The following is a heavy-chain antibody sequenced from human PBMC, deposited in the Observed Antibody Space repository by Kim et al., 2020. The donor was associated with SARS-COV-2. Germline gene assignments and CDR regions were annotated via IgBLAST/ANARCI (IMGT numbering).Heavy chain of an antibody. CDR3: AQTEVGATSGVWFDP. D-gene: IGHD1-26*01. Sequence: SETLSLTCTVSGGSISSYYWSWIRQPPGKGLEWIGYIYYSGSTNYNPSLKSRVTISVDTSKNQFSLKLSSVTAADTAVYYCAQTEVGATSGVWFDPWGQGTLVTVSS. CDR1: GGSISSYY. J-gene: IGHJ5*02. V-gene: IGHV4-59*13. CDR2: IYYSGST.